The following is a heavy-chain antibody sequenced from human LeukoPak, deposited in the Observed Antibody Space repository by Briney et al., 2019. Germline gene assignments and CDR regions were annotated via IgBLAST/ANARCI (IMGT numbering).Heavy chain of an antibody. D-gene: IGHD5-24*01. CDR3: ARASDGYNSGIAVDGYNSGIAFDI. Sequence: SETLSLTCTVSGGSISSYYWSWIRQPPGKGLEWIGYIYNSGNTNYNPSLKSRVTISVDTSKNQFSLKLSSVTAADTAAYYCARASDGYNSGIAVDGYNSGIAFDIWGQGRM. V-gene: IGHV4-59*01. CDR2: IYNSGNT. CDR1: GGSISSYY. J-gene: IGHJ3*02.